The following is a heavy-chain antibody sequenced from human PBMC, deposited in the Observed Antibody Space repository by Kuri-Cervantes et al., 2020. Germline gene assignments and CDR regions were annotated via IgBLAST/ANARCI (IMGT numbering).Heavy chain of an antibody. D-gene: IGHD4-17*01. CDR1: GGTFSSYA. V-gene: IGHV1-69*13. CDR3: ARGTTATHIYYYYGMDV. CDR2: IIPIFGTA. J-gene: IGHJ6*02. Sequence: SVNVSCQASGGTFSSYAISWVRQAPGQGLEWMGGIIPIFGTANYAQKFQGRVTITADESTSTAYMELSSLRSEDTAVYYCARGTTATHIYYYYGMDVWGQGTTVTVSS.